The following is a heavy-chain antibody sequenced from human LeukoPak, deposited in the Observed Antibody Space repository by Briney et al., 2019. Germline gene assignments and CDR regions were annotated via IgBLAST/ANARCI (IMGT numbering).Heavy chain of an antibody. CDR1: VFTVNSNY. CDR2: LYSDGRT. D-gene: IGHD2-15*01. Sequence: GGSLRLSCAASVFTVNSNYMNWVRQAPGKGLEWVSVLYSDGRTYYADSVKGRFTISRDTSKNTLYLQVNSLKAEDTAVYYCARGGGYYPIDYWGQGTLVTVSS. J-gene: IGHJ4*02. V-gene: IGHV3-53*01. CDR3: ARGGGYYPIDY.